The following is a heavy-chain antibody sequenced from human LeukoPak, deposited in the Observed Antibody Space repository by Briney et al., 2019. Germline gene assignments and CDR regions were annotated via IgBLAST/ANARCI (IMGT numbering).Heavy chain of an antibody. J-gene: IGHJ4*02. Sequence: SGTLSLTCTVSGDSINSLDLWSWVRQPPGKGLEWIGEMYLSGTTHSNPSVKSRVTISIDKSKNQFFLNLGSVTAADTAVYYCAGLVGRYSSGLYYYYFDYWGQGTLVTVSS. CDR1: GDSINSLDL. D-gene: IGHD3-22*01. CDR2: MYLSGTT. CDR3: AGLVGRYSSGLYYYYFDY. V-gene: IGHV4-4*02.